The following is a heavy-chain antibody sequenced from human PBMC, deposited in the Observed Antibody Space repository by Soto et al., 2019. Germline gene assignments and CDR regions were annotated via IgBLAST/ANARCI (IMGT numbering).Heavy chain of an antibody. Sequence: LSLTCAVSGGSISSSNWWSWVRQPPGKGLEWIGEIYHSGSTNYNPSLKGRVTISVDKSKNQFSLKLSSVTAADTAVYYCALLYDSSGYYSNAFDIWGQGTMVTVSS. CDR2: IYHSGST. CDR1: GGSISSSNW. CDR3: ALLYDSSGYYSNAFDI. D-gene: IGHD3-22*01. V-gene: IGHV4-4*02. J-gene: IGHJ3*02.